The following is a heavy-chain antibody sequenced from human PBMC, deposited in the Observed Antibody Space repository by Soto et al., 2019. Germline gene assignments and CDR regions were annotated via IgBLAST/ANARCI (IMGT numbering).Heavy chain of an antibody. CDR2: ISAYNGNT. J-gene: IGHJ4*02. V-gene: IGHV1-18*01. D-gene: IGHD2-8*01. CDR1: GYTFTSYG. CDR3: ARTFCTNGVCYLFDY. Sequence: GASVKVSCKASGYTFTSYGISWVRQAPGQGLEWMGWISAYNGNTNYAQKLQGRVTMTTDTSTRTAYMELRSLRSDDTAVYYCARTFCTNGVCYLFDYLGQGTLVTVS.